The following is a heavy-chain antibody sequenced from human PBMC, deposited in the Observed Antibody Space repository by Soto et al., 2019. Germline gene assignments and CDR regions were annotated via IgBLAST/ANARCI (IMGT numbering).Heavy chain of an antibody. CDR3: ARSYSSSPEPFDY. CDR2: IYYSGST. D-gene: IGHD6-6*01. J-gene: IGHJ4*02. CDR1: AGSISSSSYY. Sequence: QLQLQESGPGLVKPSETLSLTCTVSAGSISSSSYYWGWIRQPPGKGLEWIGSIYYSGSTYYNPPLKSRVTISVDTSKNQFSLKLSSVTAADTAVYYCARSYSSSPEPFDYWGQGTLVTVSS. V-gene: IGHV4-39*01.